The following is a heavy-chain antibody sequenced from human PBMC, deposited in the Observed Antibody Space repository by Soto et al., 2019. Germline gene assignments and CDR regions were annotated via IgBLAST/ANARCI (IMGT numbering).Heavy chain of an antibody. CDR2: ISAYNGNT. D-gene: IGHD6-19*01. J-gene: IGHJ5*02. Sequence: SWTASGYAFTSYVIGWGRQGAGNGVEWKGWISAYNGNTNYSASFQGDVTISADKYNRPACLQRERLSAWDPGMYYCAIEWLAVDMLCDPWGHGTQVTVSS. CDR3: AIEWLAVDMLCDP. V-gene: IGHV5-10-1*01. CDR1: GYAFTSYV.